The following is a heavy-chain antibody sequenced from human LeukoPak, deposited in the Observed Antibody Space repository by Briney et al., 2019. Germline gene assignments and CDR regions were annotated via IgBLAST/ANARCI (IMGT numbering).Heavy chain of an antibody. J-gene: IGHJ3*02. CDR2: FDPEDGET. CDR3: ATDHPPTSRAPEVTAIRRDAFDI. D-gene: IGHD2-21*02. V-gene: IGHV1-24*01. CDR1: GYTLTELS. Sequence: GASVKVSCKVSGYTLTELSMHWVRQAPGKGLEWMGGFDPEDGETIYAQKFQGRVTMTEDTSTDTAYMELSSLRSEDTAVYYCATDHPPTSRAPEVTAIRRDAFDIWGQGTMVTVSS.